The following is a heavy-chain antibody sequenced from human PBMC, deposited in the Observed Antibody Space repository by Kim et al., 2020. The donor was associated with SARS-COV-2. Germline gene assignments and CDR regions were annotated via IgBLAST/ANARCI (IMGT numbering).Heavy chain of an antibody. Sequence: QTLSLTCAISGDSVSSSSAAWNWIRQSPSRGLEWLGRISHMSDMYTDYAVSLKGRITINPDTSKNQFSLHLNSVTPEDTAVYYCARELYGYVWGAYRFKFFDYWGQGIRVTVSS. CDR2: ISHMSDMYT. CDR3: ARELYGYVWGAYRFKFFDY. V-gene: IGHV6-1*01. J-gene: IGHJ4*02. CDR1: GDSVSSSSAA. D-gene: IGHD3-16*02.